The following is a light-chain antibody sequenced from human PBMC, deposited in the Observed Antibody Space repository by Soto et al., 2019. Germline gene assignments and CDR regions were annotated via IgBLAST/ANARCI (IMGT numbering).Light chain of an antibody. V-gene: IGLV2-14*01. J-gene: IGLJ1*01. CDR3: TSSTTGSLYV. Sequence: QSALTQPASVSGSPGQSITISCTGTSSDVGGSAYVSWYQQFPGNVPRLLIYKVTNRPSGVSYRFSGSKSGNMASLTISGLQAEDEADYFCTSSTTGSLYVFGTGTKLTVL. CDR2: KVT. CDR1: SSDVGGSAY.